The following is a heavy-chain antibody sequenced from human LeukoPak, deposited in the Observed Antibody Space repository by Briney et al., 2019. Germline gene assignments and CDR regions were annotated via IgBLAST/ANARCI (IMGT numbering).Heavy chain of an antibody. CDR1: GYSFTDYY. CDR2: INPKSGGT. Sequence: ASVKVSCKASGYSFTDYYMHWVRQAPGQGLEWMGWINPKSGGTKYAQKFQGRVTMTRDTSISTAYMELSRLRSDDTAVYYCARKLLGYCSGGSCNDAFDIWGQGTMVTVSS. J-gene: IGHJ3*02. V-gene: IGHV1-2*02. CDR3: ARKLLGYCSGGSCNDAFDI. D-gene: IGHD2-15*01.